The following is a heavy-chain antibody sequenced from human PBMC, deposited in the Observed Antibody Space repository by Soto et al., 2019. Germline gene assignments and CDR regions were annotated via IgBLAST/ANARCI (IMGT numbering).Heavy chain of an antibody. CDR1: GGSISSGDYY. CDR3: ARVYRVWSGYYPLYWFDP. V-gene: IGHV4-30-4*01. CDR2: IYYSGST. J-gene: IGHJ5*02. Sequence: SETLSLTCTVSGGSISSGDYYWSWIRQPPGKGLEWIGYIYYSGSTYYNPSLKSRVTISVDTSKNQFSLKLSSVTAADTAVYYCARVYRVWSGYYPLYWFDPWGQGTLVTVS. D-gene: IGHD3-3*01.